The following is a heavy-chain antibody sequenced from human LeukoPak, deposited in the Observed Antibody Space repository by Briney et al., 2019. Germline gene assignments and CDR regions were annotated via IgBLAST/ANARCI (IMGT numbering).Heavy chain of an antibody. D-gene: IGHD3-22*01. Sequence: GGSLRLSCAASGFTFDDYAMHWVRQAPGKGLEWVSGISWNSGSIGYADSVKGRFTISRDNAKNSLYLQMNSLRGEDTALYYCAKGDSSGPEGYFDYWGQGTLVTVSS. CDR3: AKGDSSGPEGYFDY. CDR2: ISWNSGSI. J-gene: IGHJ4*02. CDR1: GFTFDDYA. V-gene: IGHV3-9*01.